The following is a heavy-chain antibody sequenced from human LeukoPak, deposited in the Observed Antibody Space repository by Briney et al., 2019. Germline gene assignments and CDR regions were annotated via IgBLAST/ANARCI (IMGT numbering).Heavy chain of an antibody. V-gene: IGHV4-39*01. D-gene: IGHD3-22*01. CDR3: ARHVTQRKMYYYDSSGVLDY. Sequence: SETLSLTCTVSGGSISSSSYYWGWIRQPPGKGLEWIGSIYYSGSTYYNPSLKSRVTISVDTSKNQFSLKLSSVTAADTAVYYCARHVTQRKMYYYDSSGVLDYWGQGTQVTVSS. CDR1: GGSISSSSYY. J-gene: IGHJ4*02. CDR2: IYYSGST.